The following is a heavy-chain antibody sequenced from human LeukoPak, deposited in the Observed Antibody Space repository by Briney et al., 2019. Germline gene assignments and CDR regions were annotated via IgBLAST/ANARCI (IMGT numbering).Heavy chain of an antibody. V-gene: IGHV1-2*02. J-gene: IGHJ4*02. CDR2: INPDSGGT. CDR3: ARGGPIGSYYDFWSGYYTPFDY. Sequence: ASVKVSRKASGYTFTGYYIHWVRQAPGQGLEWMGWINPDSGGTNFAQNFQGRVTMTRDTSISTAYMELSRLRSDDTAVYYCARGGPIGSYYDFWSGYYTPFDYWGQGTLVTVSS. D-gene: IGHD3-3*01. CDR1: GYTFTGYY.